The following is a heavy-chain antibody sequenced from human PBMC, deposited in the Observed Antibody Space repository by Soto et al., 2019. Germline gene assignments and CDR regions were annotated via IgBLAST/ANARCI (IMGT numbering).Heavy chain of an antibody. CDR3: ARGRPNGGEGYFDF. CDR1: GYNFRTFW. Sequence: PGESLKISCSTSGYNFRTFWIGWLRQMPGKGLEWMGLIYPDDSETKYSPSFEGQVTMSSDSYISTTYLQWSSLQASDTAIYYCARGRPNGGEGYFDFWGQGTLVTVSS. D-gene: IGHD2-8*01. CDR2: IYPDDSET. J-gene: IGHJ4*02. V-gene: IGHV5-51*01.